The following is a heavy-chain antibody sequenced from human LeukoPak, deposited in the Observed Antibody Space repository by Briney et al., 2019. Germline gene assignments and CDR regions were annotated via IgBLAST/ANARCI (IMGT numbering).Heavy chain of an antibody. CDR1: VDSVSSDSAI. J-gene: IGHJ4*02. CDR3: TKDLHGDYGISY. Sequence: PSQTLSLTSGISVDSVSSDSAIWNWIRQSPSRGLEWLGRTYYRSKWYNDYAKSVKSRIAINPDTSKNQVSLQLSSVTPEDTAVYYCTKDLHGDYGISYWGQGTLVTVSS. D-gene: IGHD4-17*01. CDR2: TYYRSKWYN. V-gene: IGHV6-1*01.